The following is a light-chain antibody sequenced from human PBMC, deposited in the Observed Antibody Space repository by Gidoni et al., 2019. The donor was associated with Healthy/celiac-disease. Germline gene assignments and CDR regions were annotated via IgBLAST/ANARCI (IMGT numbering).Light chain of an antibody. Sequence: DIAMTQSPDSLAVSLGERATINCKSSQSVLSSSNNKNYLAWYQQKPGQPPKLLIYWASTRESGVPDRFSGSGSGTEFTLTISSLQAEDVAVYYCQQYYRTPWTFGQGTKVEIK. J-gene: IGKJ1*01. CDR3: QQYYRTPWT. CDR2: WAS. CDR1: QSVLSSSNNKNY. V-gene: IGKV4-1*01.